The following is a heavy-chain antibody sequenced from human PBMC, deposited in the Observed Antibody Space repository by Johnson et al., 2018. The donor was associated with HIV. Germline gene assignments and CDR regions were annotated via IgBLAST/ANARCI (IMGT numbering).Heavy chain of an antibody. V-gene: IGHV3-30*02. J-gene: IGHJ3*02. CDR2: TQYDGSNK. CDR3: AKDSQWELPDAFDI. CDR1: GFTFDDHG. Sequence: QVQLVESGGGVVQPGRSLRLSCAASGFTFDDHGMSWVRQAPGKGLELVAFTQYDGSNKYSADSVKGRFSISRDDSKSTLYLQMSSLRGEDTAVYYCAKDSQWELPDAFDIWGQGTMVTVSS. D-gene: IGHD1-26*01.